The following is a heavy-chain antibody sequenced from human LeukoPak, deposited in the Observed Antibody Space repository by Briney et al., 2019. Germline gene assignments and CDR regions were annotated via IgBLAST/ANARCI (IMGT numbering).Heavy chain of an antibody. Sequence: SETLSLTCSVSGDSIISTNYYWGWVRQSPGKELEWIGSIYYTGTTYYDPSLKSRVTISVDTSKNQFSLKLSSVTAADTAVYYCARGHRWERRVDPWGQGTLVTVSS. CDR3: ARGHRWERRVDP. J-gene: IGHJ5*02. CDR2: IYYTGTT. D-gene: IGHD1-26*01. CDR1: GDSIISTNYY. V-gene: IGHV4-39*07.